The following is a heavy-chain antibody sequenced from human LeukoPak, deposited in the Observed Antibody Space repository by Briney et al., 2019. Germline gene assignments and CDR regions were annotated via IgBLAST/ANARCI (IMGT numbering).Heavy chain of an antibody. CDR1: GGSISSGGYY. Sequence: SETLSLACTVSGGSISSGGYYWSWIRQHPGKGLEWIGYIYYSGSTYYNPSLKSRVTISVDTSKNQFSLKLSSVTAADTAVYYCARDLGGNSGYFDYWGQGTLVTVSS. D-gene: IGHD4-23*01. CDR2: IYYSGST. V-gene: IGHV4-31*03. CDR3: ARDLGGNSGYFDY. J-gene: IGHJ4*02.